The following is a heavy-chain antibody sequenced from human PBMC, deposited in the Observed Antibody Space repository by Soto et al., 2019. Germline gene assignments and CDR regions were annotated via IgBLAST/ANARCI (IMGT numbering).Heavy chain of an antibody. CDR2: ISYDGSDQ. D-gene: IGHD1-1*01. J-gene: IGHJ4*02. CDR1: GFTFSYYA. CDR3: AKLDWKDVGVY. Sequence: GGSLSLSCAASGFTFSYYAVHWVRQAPGKGLEWVAQISYDGSDQSYGESVKGRFTISRDNSKNTLYLQMSSLRGEDTATYHCAKLDWKDVGVYWGQGTLVTVSS. V-gene: IGHV3-30*18.